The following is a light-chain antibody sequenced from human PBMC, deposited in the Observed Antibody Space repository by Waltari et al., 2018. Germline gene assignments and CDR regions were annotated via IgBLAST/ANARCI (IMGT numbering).Light chain of an antibody. V-gene: IGLV2-8*01. CDR1: SSDVGGYHY. Sequence: QSALTQPPSASGSPGQSVTISCTGPSSDVGGYHYVSWYQQHPGKAPKLMIYEVSKRPSGVPDRFSGSKSGNTASLTVSGLQAEDEADYYCSSYAGSNRVFGGGTKLTVL. J-gene: IGLJ2*01. CDR3: SSYAGSNRV. CDR2: EVS.